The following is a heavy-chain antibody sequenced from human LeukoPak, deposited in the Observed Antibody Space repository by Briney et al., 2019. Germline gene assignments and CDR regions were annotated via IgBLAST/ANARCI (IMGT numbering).Heavy chain of an antibody. D-gene: IGHD6-19*01. CDR2: ISSSSRHI. V-gene: IGHV3-21*06. CDR3: ARDAQWLVPEGYYYYMDV. CDR1: GFAFSRYS. J-gene: IGHJ6*03. Sequence: GGSLRLSCAGSGFAFSRYSMNWFRQAPGKGLQRVSSISSSSRHIFYADSVKGRFTIPRDNAKNSLHLQMNSLRAGDTAVYYCARDAQWLVPEGYYYYMDVWGKGITVTVAS.